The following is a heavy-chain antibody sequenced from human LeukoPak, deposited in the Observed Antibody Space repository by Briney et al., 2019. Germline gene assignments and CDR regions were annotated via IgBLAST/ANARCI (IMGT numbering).Heavy chain of an antibody. CDR2: IYSGGST. CDR1: GFTVSSNY. CDR3: ARDLGYGDFYFDY. V-gene: IGHV3-53*01. J-gene: IGHJ4*02. Sequence: SGGSLRLSCAASGFTVSSNYMSWVRQAPGKGLEWVSVIYSGGSTYYADSVKGRFTISRDNSKNTLYLQMNSLRAEDTAVYYCARDLGYGDFYFDYWGQGTLVTVSS. D-gene: IGHD4-17*01.